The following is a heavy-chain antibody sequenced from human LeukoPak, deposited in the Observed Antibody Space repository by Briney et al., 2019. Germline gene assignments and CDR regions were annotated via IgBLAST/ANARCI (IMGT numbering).Heavy chain of an antibody. CDR2: ISASGGST. V-gene: IGHV3-23*01. Sequence: GGSLRLSCAASGFTFSSSAMSWVRQVPGKGLEWVSGISASGGSTSYADSVRGRFTISRDNSKNTLYVQMNSLRDEDTAVYYCTRHADYGDGDFDYWGQGTLVTVSS. J-gene: IGHJ4*02. CDR3: TRHADYGDGDFDY. CDR1: GFTFSSSA. D-gene: IGHD4-17*01.